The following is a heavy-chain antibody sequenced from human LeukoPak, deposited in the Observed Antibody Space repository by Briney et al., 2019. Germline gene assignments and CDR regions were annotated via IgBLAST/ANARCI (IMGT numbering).Heavy chain of an antibody. CDR3: ARAMVGAMGIDAFDI. Sequence: GSLRLSCAASGFTFSSYWMSWVRRPPGKGLEWIGEIYHSGSTNYNPSLKSRVTISVDKSKNQFSLKLSSVTAADTAVYYCARAMVGAMGIDAFDIWGQGTMVTVSS. D-gene: IGHD1-26*01. V-gene: IGHV4-4*02. CDR1: GFTFSSYW. J-gene: IGHJ3*02. CDR2: IYHSGST.